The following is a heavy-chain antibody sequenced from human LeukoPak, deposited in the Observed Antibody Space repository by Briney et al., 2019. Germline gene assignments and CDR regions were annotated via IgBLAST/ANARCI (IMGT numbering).Heavy chain of an antibody. CDR2: ISSSSSYI. CDR1: GFTFSSYS. V-gene: IGHV3-21*01. Sequence: NPGGSLRLSCAASGFTFSSYSMNWVRQAPGKGLEWVSSISSSSSYIYYADSVKGRFTISRDNAKNSLYLQMNSLSAEDTAVYYCARSMDPQLFDYWGQGTLVTVSS. J-gene: IGHJ4*02. CDR3: ARSMDPQLFDY. D-gene: IGHD2-2*03.